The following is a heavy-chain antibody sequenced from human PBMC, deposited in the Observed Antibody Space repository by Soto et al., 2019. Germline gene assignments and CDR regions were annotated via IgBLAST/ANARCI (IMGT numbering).Heavy chain of an antibody. J-gene: IGHJ4*02. CDR1: GFTVSSNY. V-gene: IGHV3-53*01. CDR3: ARERSGWYSDY. Sequence: GGSLRLSCAASGFTVSSNYMSWVRQAPGKGLEWVSVIYSGGSTYYADSVKGRFTISRDNSKNTLYLQMNSLRAEDTAVYYCARERSGWYSDYWGQGTLVTVSS. CDR2: IYSGGST. D-gene: IGHD6-19*01.